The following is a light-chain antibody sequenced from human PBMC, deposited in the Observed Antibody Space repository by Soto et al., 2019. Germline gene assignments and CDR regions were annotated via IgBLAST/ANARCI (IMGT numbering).Light chain of an antibody. Sequence: QAVVTQSPSASASLGASVKLTCTLSSGHSSYAIAWHQQQPEKGPRYLMKLNSDGSHSKGDGIPDRFSGSSSGAERYLTISSLQSEDEADYYCQTWGTGLLVFGGGTKVTV. CDR2: LNSDGSH. J-gene: IGLJ3*02. V-gene: IGLV4-69*01. CDR1: SGHSSYA. CDR3: QTWGTGLLV.